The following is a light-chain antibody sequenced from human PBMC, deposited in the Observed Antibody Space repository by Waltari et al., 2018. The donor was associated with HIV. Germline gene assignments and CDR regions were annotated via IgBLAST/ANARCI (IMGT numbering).Light chain of an antibody. V-gene: IGLV2-8*01. CDR1: SSDIGDYDY. CDR2: EVL. Sequence: QSALTRPPSASGSPGQSVTISCTGTSSDIGDYDYVSWYQHQPGEAPKLLIYEVLNRPSGVPHRFSGSKSGNTASLTVSGLQAEDEADYYCSSYGGNSNVIFGGGTKLTVL. J-gene: IGLJ2*01. CDR3: SSYGGNSNVI.